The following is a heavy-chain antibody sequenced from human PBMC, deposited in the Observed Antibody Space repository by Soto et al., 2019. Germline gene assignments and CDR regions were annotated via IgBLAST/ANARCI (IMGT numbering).Heavy chain of an antibody. CDR2: ISWNSGSI. D-gene: IGHD2-2*01. Sequence: GGSLRLSCAASGFTFDDYAMHWVRQAPGKGLEWVSGISWNSGSIGYADSVKGRFTISRDNAKNSLYLQMNSLRAEDTALYYCAKVCCCSSTSCYDYYFDYWGQGTLVTVSS. CDR3: AKVCCCSSTSCYDYYFDY. CDR1: GFTFDDYA. V-gene: IGHV3-9*01. J-gene: IGHJ4*02.